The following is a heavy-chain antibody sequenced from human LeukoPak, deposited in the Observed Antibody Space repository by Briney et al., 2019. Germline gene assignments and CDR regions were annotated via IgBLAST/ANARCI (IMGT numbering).Heavy chain of an antibody. CDR1: EFTFSNYA. V-gene: IGHV3-23*01. D-gene: IGHD1-14*01. CDR3: AKGSGINHYHWIDP. J-gene: IGHJ5*02. CDR2: ISGGGGST. Sequence: PGGSLRLSCAASEFTFSNYAMNWVRQAPGKGLEWVSGISGGGGSTYYADSVKGRFTISRDNSKNTLYLQMDSLRAEDTALHYCAKGSGINHYHWIDPWGQGTLVTVSS.